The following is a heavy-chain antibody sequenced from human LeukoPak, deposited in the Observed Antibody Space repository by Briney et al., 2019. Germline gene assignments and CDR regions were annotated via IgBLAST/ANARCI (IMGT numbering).Heavy chain of an antibody. CDR2: IYYSGST. CDR3: ARLILWSGYYKD. D-gene: IGHD3-3*01. J-gene: IGHJ4*02. CDR1: GGSISSYY. Sequence: SSGTLSLTCTVSGGSISSYYWSWIRQPPGKGLEWIGYIYYSGSTNYNPSLKSRVTISVDTSKNQFSLKLSSVTAADTAVYYCARLILWSGYYKDWGQGTLVTVSS. V-gene: IGHV4-59*08.